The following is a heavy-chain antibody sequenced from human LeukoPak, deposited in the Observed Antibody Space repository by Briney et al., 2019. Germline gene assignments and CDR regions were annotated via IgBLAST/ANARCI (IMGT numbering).Heavy chain of an antibody. J-gene: IGHJ4*02. V-gene: IGHV4-39*07. D-gene: IGHD6-25*01. CDR3: ARDNPWMWAARFDY. CDR1: GDSISSYSYY. CDR2: IYYSGST. Sequence: LETLSLTCTVSGDSISSYSYYWAWIRQPPGKGLEWIGSIYYSGSTYYNPSLKSRVTISVDTSKNQFSLKLSSVTAADTAVYYCARDNPWMWAARFDYWGQGTLVTVSS.